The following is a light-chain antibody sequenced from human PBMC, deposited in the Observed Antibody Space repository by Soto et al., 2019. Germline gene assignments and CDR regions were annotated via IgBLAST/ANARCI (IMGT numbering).Light chain of an antibody. CDR2: GAS. Sequence: EIVMTQSPATLSVSPGEGVTLSCRASQSVSINLAWYQQKPGQAPRLLIYGASTRATGIPARFSGSGSGTEFTLTISSLQSEDFAVYYCQQYNNWASITFGQGTRLEIK. J-gene: IGKJ5*01. CDR3: QQYNNWASIT. V-gene: IGKV3-15*01. CDR1: QSVSIN.